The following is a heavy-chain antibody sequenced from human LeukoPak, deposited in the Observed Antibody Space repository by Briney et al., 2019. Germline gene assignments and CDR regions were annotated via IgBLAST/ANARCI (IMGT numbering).Heavy chain of an antibody. CDR1: GYTFTSYD. CDR2: MNPNSGNT. CDR3: ARGSHDSSGYYFDY. D-gene: IGHD3-22*01. Sequence: GASVKVSCKASGYTFTSYDINWVRQATGQGLEWMGWMNPNSGNTGYAQKFQGRVTITRNTSISTAYMELSSLRSEDAAVYYCARGSHDSSGYYFDYWGQGTLATVSS. J-gene: IGHJ4*02. V-gene: IGHV1-8*03.